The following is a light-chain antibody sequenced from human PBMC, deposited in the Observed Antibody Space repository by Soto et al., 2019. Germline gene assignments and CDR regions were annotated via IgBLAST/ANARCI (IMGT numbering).Light chain of an antibody. CDR2: DAS. CDR1: QSVSGH. CDR3: QQYGISLFT. V-gene: IGKV3-15*01. J-gene: IGKJ5*01. Sequence: EIGLKQSPATLSVKKGERATLSCRASQSVSGHLDWYQQKPGQAPRLLIYDASTRATGIPARFSGSGSGAEFTLTISSLEPEDFAVYYCQQYGISLFTFGQVTLLEVK.